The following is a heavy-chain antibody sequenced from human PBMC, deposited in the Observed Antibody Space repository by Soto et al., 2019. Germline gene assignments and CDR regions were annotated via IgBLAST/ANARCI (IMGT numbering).Heavy chain of an antibody. CDR2: IYHSGST. Sequence: SETMSLTCAVSDGSISSSNWWSWVRQPPGKGLEWIGEIYHSGSTNYNPSLKSRVTISVDKSKNQFSLKLSSVTAADTAVYYCASMISYDFWSGYQNWFDPWGQGTLVTVSS. V-gene: IGHV4-4*02. CDR1: DGSISSSNW. D-gene: IGHD3-3*01. J-gene: IGHJ5*02. CDR3: ASMISYDFWSGYQNWFDP.